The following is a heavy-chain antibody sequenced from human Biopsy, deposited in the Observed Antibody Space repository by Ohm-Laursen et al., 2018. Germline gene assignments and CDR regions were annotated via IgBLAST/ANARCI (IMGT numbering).Heavy chain of an antibody. V-gene: IGHV3-9*01. Sequence: SLRLSCSAAGFKFDDYAMNWVRQTPGKGLEWVSGMSRNNGFIGYADSVRGRFTISRDNGQNSLYLQMNNLITKDTAVYYCARDISPATFPENTLDIWGQGTMVTVSS. CDR1: GFKFDDYA. CDR2: MSRNNGFI. D-gene: IGHD2/OR15-2a*01. CDR3: ARDISPATFPENTLDI. J-gene: IGHJ3*02.